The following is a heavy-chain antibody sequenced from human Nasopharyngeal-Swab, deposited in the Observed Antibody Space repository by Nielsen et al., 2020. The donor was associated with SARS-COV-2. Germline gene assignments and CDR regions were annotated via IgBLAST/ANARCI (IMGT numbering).Heavy chain of an antibody. V-gene: IGHV4-34*13. J-gene: IGHJ6*03. D-gene: IGHD3-3*01. CDR3: ARVGGLWSAGFYYYYMDV. CDR2: IYHSGST. Sequence: WIRPPPGKGLEWIGEIYHSGSTNYNPSLKSRVTISVDTSKNQFSLKLSSVTAADTAVYYCARVGGLWSAGFYYYYMDVWGKGTTVTVSS.